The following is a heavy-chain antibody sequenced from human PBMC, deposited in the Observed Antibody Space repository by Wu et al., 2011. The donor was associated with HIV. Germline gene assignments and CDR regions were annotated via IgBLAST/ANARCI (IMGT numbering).Heavy chain of an antibody. D-gene: IGHD4-17*01. V-gene: IGHV1-69*05. Sequence: QVQLVQSGAEVKKPGSSVKVSCRASGGSINSHAISWIRQTPGLGLEWMGGDIPVSETLKYAQKFQGRLTATTDESTNTAYMELSSLRFEDTAVYYCARTYGDYDKFDYWGQGTLVTVSS. J-gene: IGHJ4*02. CDR3: ARTYGDYDKFDY. CDR1: GGSINSHA. CDR2: DIPVSETL.